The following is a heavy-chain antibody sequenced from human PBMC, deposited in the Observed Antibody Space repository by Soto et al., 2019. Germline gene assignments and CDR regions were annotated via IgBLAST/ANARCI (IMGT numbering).Heavy chain of an antibody. CDR3: ARGGVRQWLVPNDY. CDR2: IYYSGST. D-gene: IGHD6-19*01. CDR1: GGSISSYY. V-gene: IGHV4-59*01. J-gene: IGHJ4*02. Sequence: QVQLQESGPGLVKPSETLSLTCTVSGGSISSYYWSWIRQPPGKGLEWIGYIYYSGSTNYNPSLKSRVTISVDTSKNQFSLKLSSVTAADTAVYYCARGGVRQWLVPNDYWGQGTLVTVSS.